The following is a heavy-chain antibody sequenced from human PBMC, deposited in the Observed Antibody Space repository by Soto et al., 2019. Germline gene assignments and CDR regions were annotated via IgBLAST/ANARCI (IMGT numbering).Heavy chain of an antibody. J-gene: IGHJ6*02. D-gene: IGHD1-26*01. CDR2: IKQDGSEK. Sequence: GGSLRLSCAASGFTFSSYWMSWVRQAPGKGLEWVANIKQDGSEKYYVDSVKGRFTISRDNAKNSLYLQMNSLRAEDTAVYYCVRDQDSGSYYAYYYYYYGMDVWGQGTTVTVSS. CDR3: VRDQDSGSYYAYYYYYYGMDV. CDR1: GFTFSSYW. V-gene: IGHV3-7*01.